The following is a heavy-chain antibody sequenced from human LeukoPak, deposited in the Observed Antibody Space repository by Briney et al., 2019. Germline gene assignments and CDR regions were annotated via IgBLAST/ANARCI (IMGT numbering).Heavy chain of an antibody. CDR2: INPSDSYT. CDR1: GYSFTSFW. V-gene: IGHV5-10-1*01. Sequence: GESLKISCKASGYSFTSFWINRVRQMPGKGLEWMGRINPSDSYTTYNPSFQGHVTIPADKSISTAYLQWSSLKASDTAMYYCARQNVWGQGTTVTVSS. J-gene: IGHJ6*02. CDR3: ARQNV.